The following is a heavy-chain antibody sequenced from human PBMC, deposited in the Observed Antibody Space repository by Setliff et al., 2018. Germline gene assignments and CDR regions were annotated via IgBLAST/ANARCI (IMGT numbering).Heavy chain of an antibody. CDR2: IKQNGIAK. CDR3: TRDHVYGSQYYYYYYGMDV. Sequence: PGGSLRLSCAASGFTFTSYWMSWVRQAPGKGLEWVANIKQNGIAKYYVDSVEGRFTISRDNAKSSLFLQMDSLRVEDTAVYYCTRDHVYGSQYYYYYYGMDVWGQGTTVTVSS. CDR1: GFTFTSYW. J-gene: IGHJ6*02. D-gene: IGHD3-10*01. V-gene: IGHV3-7*01.